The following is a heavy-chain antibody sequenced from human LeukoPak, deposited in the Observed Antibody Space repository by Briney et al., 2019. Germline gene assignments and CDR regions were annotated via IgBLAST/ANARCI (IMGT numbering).Heavy chain of an antibody. D-gene: IGHD1-26*01. V-gene: IGHV4-4*07. CDR3: ARENSGSYREFDY. CDR2: IYTSGST. Sequence: SEALSLTSTVSGGSISSYYWSWIRQPAGKGLEWIGRIYTSGSTNYNASLKSRVSMSVDTSKNQFSLKLSSVTAADTAVFYCARENSGSYREFDYWGQGTLVTVSS. CDR1: GGSISSYY. J-gene: IGHJ4*02.